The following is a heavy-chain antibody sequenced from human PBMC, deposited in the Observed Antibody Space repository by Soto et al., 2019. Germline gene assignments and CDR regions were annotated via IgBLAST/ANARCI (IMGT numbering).Heavy chain of an antibody. V-gene: IGHV4-34*01. CDR1: GGSFSGYY. Sequence: QVQLQQWGAGLLKPSETLSLTCAVYGGSFSGYYWSWIRQPPGKGLEWIGEINHSGSTNYNPSLKSRVTISVHTSNNKFSLKLSSVTAADTAVYYCARDTIVVVPSYYYYMDVWGKGTTVTVSS. CDR2: INHSGST. D-gene: IGHD2-2*01. J-gene: IGHJ6*03. CDR3: ARDTIVVVPSYYYYMDV.